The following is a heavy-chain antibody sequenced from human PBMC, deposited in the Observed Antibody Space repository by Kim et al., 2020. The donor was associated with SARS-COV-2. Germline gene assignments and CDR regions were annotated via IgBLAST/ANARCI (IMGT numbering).Heavy chain of an antibody. Sequence: SETLSLTCTVSGGSISSYYWSWIRQPSGKGLEWIGYIYYSGSTNYNPSLKSRVTISVDTSKNQFSLKLSSVTAADTAVYYCAGAQGAPLNYCMYVWGQGTTVTFSS. CDR3: AGAQGAPLNYCMYV. CDR2: IYYSGST. J-gene: IGHJ6*02. V-gene: IGHV4-59*08. CDR1: GGSISSYY.